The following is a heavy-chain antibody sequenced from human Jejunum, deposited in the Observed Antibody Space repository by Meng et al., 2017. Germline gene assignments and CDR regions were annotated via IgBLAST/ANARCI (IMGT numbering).Heavy chain of an antibody. CDR2: ISAYNGNT. CDR3: ARDRYGDYGRYFQH. V-gene: IGHV1-18*01. D-gene: IGHD4-17*01. Sequence: ASVKVSCKASGYRFISYGINWVRQAPGQGLEWMGWISAYNGNTNYAQKVQDRVTMTTDTSTSTAYMELRSLRSDDAAVYYCARDRYGDYGRYFQHWGQGTLVTVSS. CDR1: GYRFISYG. J-gene: IGHJ1*01.